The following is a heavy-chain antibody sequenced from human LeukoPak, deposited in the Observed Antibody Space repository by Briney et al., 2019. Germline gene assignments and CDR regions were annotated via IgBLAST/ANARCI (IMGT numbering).Heavy chain of an antibody. CDR3: AKHLGYCSSTSCLDY. D-gene: IGHD2-2*01. J-gene: IGHJ4*02. CDR1: GFTFSSYG. Sequence: GGSLRLSCAASGFTFSSYGMHWVRRAPGKGLEWVAFIRYDGSNKYYADSVKGRFTISRDNSKNTLYLQMNSLRAEDTAVYYCAKHLGYCSSTSCLDYWGQGTPVTVSS. V-gene: IGHV3-30*02. CDR2: IRYDGSNK.